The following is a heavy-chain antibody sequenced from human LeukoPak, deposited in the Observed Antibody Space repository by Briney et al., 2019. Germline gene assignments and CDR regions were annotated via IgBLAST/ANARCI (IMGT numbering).Heavy chain of an antibody. CDR2: INAGNGNT. Sequence: ASGKVSCKASGYTFTSYAMHWVRQAPGQRLEWMGWINAGNGNTKYSQEFQGRVTITRDTSASTAYMELSSLRSEDMAVYYCARGSDYGDYVFGYWGQGTLVTVSS. V-gene: IGHV1-3*03. D-gene: IGHD4-17*01. CDR1: GYTFTSYA. CDR3: ARGSDYGDYVFGY. J-gene: IGHJ4*02.